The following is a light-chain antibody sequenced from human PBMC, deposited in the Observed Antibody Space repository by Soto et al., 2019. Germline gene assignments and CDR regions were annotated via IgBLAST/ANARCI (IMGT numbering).Light chain of an antibody. Sequence: EIVLTQSPGTLSLSPGERATLSCRASQSVSVNSLAWYQQKGGQAPRLLIYAASTRATGVPDRFSGSGSGTDFTLTISSLQPEDFATYYCQQSYSTPITFGQGTRLEIK. V-gene: IGKV3-20*01. CDR1: QSVSVNS. CDR3: QQSYSTPIT. J-gene: IGKJ5*01. CDR2: AAS.